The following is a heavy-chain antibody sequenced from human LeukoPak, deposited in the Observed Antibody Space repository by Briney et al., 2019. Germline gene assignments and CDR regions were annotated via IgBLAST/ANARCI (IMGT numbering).Heavy chain of an antibody. V-gene: IGHV3-7*05. J-gene: IGHJ4*02. Sequence: GGSLRLSCAASGFTSSTYWMSWVRQAPGKGLEWVANIKQDGSEKYYADSVKGRFTISRDNAKSSLYLQLNSLRVEDTAVYHCASTQTFDYWGQGTLVTVPS. CDR3: ASTQTFDY. CDR1: GFTSSTYW. CDR2: IKQDGSEK.